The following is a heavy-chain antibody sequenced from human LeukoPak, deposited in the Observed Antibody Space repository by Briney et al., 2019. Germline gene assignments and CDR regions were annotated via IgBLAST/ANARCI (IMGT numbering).Heavy chain of an antibody. CDR1: GFTFSSYW. J-gene: IGHJ4*02. V-gene: IGHV3-74*01. CDR2: INSDGSST. D-gene: IGHD5-12*01. CDR3: ARHEVATIPWGVDY. Sequence: GGSLRLSCAASGFTFSSYWMHWVRQAPGKGLVWVSRINSDGSSTSYADSVKGRFTISRDNAKNTLYLQMNSLRAEDTAVYYCARHEVATIPWGVDYWGQGTLVTVSS.